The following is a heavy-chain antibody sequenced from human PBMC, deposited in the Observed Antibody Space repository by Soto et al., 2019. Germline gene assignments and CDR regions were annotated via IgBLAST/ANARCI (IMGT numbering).Heavy chain of an antibody. V-gene: IGHV3-9*01. CDR1: GFTFDDYA. CDR3: ARGKVMNYYYGMDV. J-gene: IGHJ6*02. CDR2: ISWNSGSI. Sequence: EVQLVESGGGLVQPGRSLRLSCAASGFTFDDYAMHWVRQAPGKGLEWVSGISWNSGSIGYADSVKGRFTISRDNAKNSLYLQMNSLRAEDTAVYYCARGKVMNYYYGMDVWGQGTTVTVSS.